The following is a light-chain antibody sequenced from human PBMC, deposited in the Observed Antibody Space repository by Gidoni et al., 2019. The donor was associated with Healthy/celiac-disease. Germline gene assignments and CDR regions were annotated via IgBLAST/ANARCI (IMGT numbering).Light chain of an antibody. CDR1: QSVSSSD. J-gene: IGKJ1*01. V-gene: IGKV3-20*01. CDR2: GAS. Sequence: LVLTQSPGPLSLSPGEPATLSCRASQSVSSSDLAWYQQKPGQAPRLLIYGASSRATGVPDRFSGGGSGTDFTLTISRLEPEDFAVYCCQQYGSPWTFGQGTKVEIK. CDR3: QQYGSPWT.